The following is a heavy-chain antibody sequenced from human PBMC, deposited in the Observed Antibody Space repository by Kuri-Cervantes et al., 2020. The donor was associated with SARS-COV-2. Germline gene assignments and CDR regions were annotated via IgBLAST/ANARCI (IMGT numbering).Heavy chain of an antibody. CDR2: ISFDGRNT. V-gene: IGHV3-30*03. D-gene: IGHD6-19*01. CDR1: GFSFSSYG. CDR3: ARDPWRADIGGWKRPFDY. Sequence: LSLTCAASGFSFSSYGMSWVRQAPGRGLEWVAIISFDGRNTKFADSVKGRFSISRDNSKNVVYLQMNSLRIEDTAEYFCARDPWRADIGGWKRPFDYWGQGTLVTVSS. J-gene: IGHJ4*02.